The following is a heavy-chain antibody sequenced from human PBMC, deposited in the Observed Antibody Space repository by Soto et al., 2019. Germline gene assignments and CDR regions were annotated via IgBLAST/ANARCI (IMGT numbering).Heavy chain of an antibody. J-gene: IGHJ5*02. CDR1: GFSLSTSGMR. CDR2: IDWDDDK. D-gene: IGHD2-2*01. V-gene: IGHV2-70*04. Sequence: SGPTLVNPTQTLTLTCTFSGFSLSTSGMRVSWIRQPPGKALEWLARIDWDDDKFYSTSLKTRLTISKDTSKNQVVLTMTNMDHVDTATYYCARSRLYCSSTSSSNWLDPCGQGTIVTVYS. CDR3: ARSRLYCSSTSSSNWLDP.